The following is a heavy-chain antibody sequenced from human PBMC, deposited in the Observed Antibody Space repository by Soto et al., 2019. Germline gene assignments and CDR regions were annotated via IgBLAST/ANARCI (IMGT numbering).Heavy chain of an antibody. Sequence: EVQLLESGGGLVQPGGSLRISCAVSGFTFSSHAMSWVRQAPGKGLEWVSGISGSGGSTYYPDSVKGRFTISRDNSNNTLYLQMSSLRAEDTAVYYCAKGQIGYYYFDYWGQGTLVTVSS. CDR1: GFTFSSHA. CDR2: ISGSGGST. D-gene: IGHD3-22*01. V-gene: IGHV3-23*01. J-gene: IGHJ4*02. CDR3: AKGQIGYYYFDY.